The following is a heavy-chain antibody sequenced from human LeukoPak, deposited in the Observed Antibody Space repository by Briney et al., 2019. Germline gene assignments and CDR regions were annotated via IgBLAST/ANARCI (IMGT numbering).Heavy chain of an antibody. D-gene: IGHD3-10*01. CDR3: AKSGHYFDY. J-gene: IGHJ4*02. CDR1: GFTFSDSA. CDR2: ISSSGSTI. Sequence: GGSLRLSCAASGFTFSDSAMNWVRQAPGKGLEWVSYISSSGSTIYYAGSVGGRFTISRDNAKNTLYLQMSSLRVEDTAVYYCAKSGHYFDYWGQGTLVTVSS. V-gene: IGHV3-48*03.